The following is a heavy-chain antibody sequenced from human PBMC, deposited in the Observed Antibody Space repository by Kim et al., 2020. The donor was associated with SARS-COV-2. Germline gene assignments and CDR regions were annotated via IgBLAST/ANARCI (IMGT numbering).Heavy chain of an antibody. V-gene: IGHV5-51*01. CDR1: GYSFTSYW. CDR2: IYPGDSDT. D-gene: IGHD3-3*01. CDR3: ARFGAPKYYDFWSGYYPDPNYYYYYGMDV. Sequence: GESLKISCKGSGYSFTSYWIGWVRQMPGKGLEWMGIIYPGDSDTRYSPSFQGQVTISADKSISTAYLQWSSLKASDTAMYYCARFGAPKYYDFWSGYYPDPNYYYYYGMDVSGQGTTVTVSS. J-gene: IGHJ6*02.